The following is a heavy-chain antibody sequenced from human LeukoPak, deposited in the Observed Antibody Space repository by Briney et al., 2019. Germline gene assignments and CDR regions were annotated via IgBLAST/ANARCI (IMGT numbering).Heavy chain of an antibody. Sequence: PGGSLRLSCAASGFNFNYYGMHWVRQAPGKGLEWVAFIRYDGSNEYYGDSVRGRFTISRDSSKNTLYLQMNSLRVDETAVYYWAKDGTRGIRFGKIPHYFDYWGQGTLVTVSS. CDR3: AKDGTRGIRFGKIPHYFDY. D-gene: IGHD3-10*01. CDR2: IRYDGSNE. J-gene: IGHJ4*02. V-gene: IGHV3-30*02. CDR1: GFNFNYYG.